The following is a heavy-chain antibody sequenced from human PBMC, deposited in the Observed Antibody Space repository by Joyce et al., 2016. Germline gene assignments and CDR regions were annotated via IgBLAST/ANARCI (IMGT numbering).Heavy chain of an antibody. CDR3: ARGSCSGGSCYHIN. D-gene: IGHD2-15*01. J-gene: IGHJ4*02. Sequence: QVQLQQSGPGLVKASQTLSLTCAISGDSVPGNNVAWNWIRQSPARGLEWLGRTYYRYKWYNNSAVSMRSRISINPDTSKNPFSLHLNSVTPEDTAIYYCARGSCSGGSCYHINWGQGTLVTVSS. V-gene: IGHV6-1*01. CDR2: TYYRYKWYN. CDR1: GDSVPGNNVA.